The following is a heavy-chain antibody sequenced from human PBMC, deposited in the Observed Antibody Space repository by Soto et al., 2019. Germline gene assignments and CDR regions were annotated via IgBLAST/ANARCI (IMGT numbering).Heavy chain of an antibody. CDR1: GFTFSNAW. Sequence: PGGSLRLSCAASGFTFSNAWMSWVRQAPGKGLEWVGRIKSKTDGGTTDYAAPVKGRFTISRDDSKNTLYLQMNSLKTEDTAVYYCTTDPLTTVTPFDXWGQGTLVTVSX. CDR3: TTDPLTTVTPFDX. V-gene: IGHV3-15*01. J-gene: IGHJ4*02. CDR2: IKSKTDGGTT. D-gene: IGHD4-4*01.